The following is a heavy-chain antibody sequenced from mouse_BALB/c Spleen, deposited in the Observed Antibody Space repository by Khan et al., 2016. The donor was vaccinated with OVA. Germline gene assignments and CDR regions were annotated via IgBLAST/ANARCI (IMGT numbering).Heavy chain of an antibody. D-gene: IGHD2-4*01. CDR3: ARNYDYDEGLAY. V-gene: IGHV2-2*02. J-gene: IGHJ3*01. CDR2: IRSGGST. Sequence: QVQLKQSGPGLVKPSQTLSISCTVSGFSLTSYGVHWVRQSPGKGLEWLGVIRSGGSTDYCPAFISRLNISTDNSKSKVFFKMNSLQAIDTAICYCARNYDYDEGLAYWGQGTLVTVSA. CDR1: GFSLTSYG.